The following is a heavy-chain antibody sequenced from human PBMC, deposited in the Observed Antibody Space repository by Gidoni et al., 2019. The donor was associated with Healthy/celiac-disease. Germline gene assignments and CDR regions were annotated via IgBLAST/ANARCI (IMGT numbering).Heavy chain of an antibody. CDR1: GGSISSSSYY. J-gene: IGHJ3*02. CDR2: IYYSGST. Sequence: QLQLQESGPGLVKPSETLSLTCTVSGGSISSSSYYWGWIRQPPGKGLEWIGSIYYSGSTYYNPSLKSRVTISVDTSKNQFSLKLSSVTAADTAVYYCARDSPVLLWFGEPPYAFDIWGQGTMVTVSS. CDR3: ARDSPVLLWFGEPPYAFDI. V-gene: IGHV4-39*07. D-gene: IGHD3-10*01.